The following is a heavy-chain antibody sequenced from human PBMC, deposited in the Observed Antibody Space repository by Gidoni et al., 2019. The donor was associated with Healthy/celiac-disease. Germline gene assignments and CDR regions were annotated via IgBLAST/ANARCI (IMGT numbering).Heavy chain of an antibody. Sequence: EVQLVESGGGLVQPGGSLRLSCAASGFTFSSYWMSWVRQAPGKGLEWVANIKQDGSEKYYVDSVKGRFTISRDNAKNSLYLQMNSLRAEDTAVYYCARDRRITIFGVVTPGYFDYWGQGTLVTVSS. J-gene: IGHJ4*02. CDR2: IKQDGSEK. CDR3: ARDRRITIFGVVTPGYFDY. D-gene: IGHD3-3*01. V-gene: IGHV3-7*03. CDR1: GFTFSSYW.